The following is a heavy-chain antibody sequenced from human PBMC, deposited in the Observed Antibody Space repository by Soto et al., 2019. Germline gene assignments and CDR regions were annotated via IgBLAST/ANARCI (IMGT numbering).Heavy chain of an antibody. D-gene: IGHD3-10*01. CDR3: ARSITMVRGDGMDV. V-gene: IGHV1-69*06. CDR2: IIPIFGTA. CDR1: GGTFSSYA. Sequence: QVQLVQSGAEVKKPGSSVKVSCKASGGTFSSYAISWVRQAPGQGLEWMGGIIPIFGTANYAQKFQGRVTITADKATSTASMELSSVRSEDTAVYYCARSITMVRGDGMDVWGQGTTVTVSS. J-gene: IGHJ6*02.